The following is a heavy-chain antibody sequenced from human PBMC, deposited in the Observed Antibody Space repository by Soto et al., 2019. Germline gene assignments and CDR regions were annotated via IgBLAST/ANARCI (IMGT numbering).Heavy chain of an antibody. Sequence: ASVKVSCKASGYTFTSYVISWVRQAPGQGLEWMGWISAYNGNTNYAQKLQGRVTMTTDTSTSTAYMELRSLGSDDTAVYYCARFILDSSSWRRVNWFDPWGQGTLVTSPQ. CDR1: GYTFTSYV. D-gene: IGHD6-13*01. CDR3: ARFILDSSSWRRVNWFDP. J-gene: IGHJ5*02. V-gene: IGHV1-18*01. CDR2: ISAYNGNT.